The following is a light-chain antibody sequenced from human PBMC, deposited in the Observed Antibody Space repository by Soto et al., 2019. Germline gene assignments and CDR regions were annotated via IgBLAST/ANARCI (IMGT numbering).Light chain of an antibody. CDR2: RNN. J-gene: IGLJ2*01. CDR1: SSNIGSNY. CDR3: AAWDDSLSASVV. V-gene: IGLV1-47*01. Sequence: QSVLTQPPSASGTPGQRVTISCSGSSSNIGSNYVYWYQQLPGTAPQLLIYRNNQRPSGVPDRCSGSKSGTSASLAISGLRSEDEADYYCAAWDDSLSASVVFGGGTKVTVL.